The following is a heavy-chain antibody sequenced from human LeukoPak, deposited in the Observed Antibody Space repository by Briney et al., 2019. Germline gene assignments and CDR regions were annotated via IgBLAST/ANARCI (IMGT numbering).Heavy chain of an antibody. CDR2: IIPIFGTA. V-gene: IGHV1-69*05. D-gene: IGHD3-22*01. CDR1: GGTFSSYA. CDR3: ATRPRPPYYDSSGYSV. Sequence: SVKVSCKASGGTFSSYAISWVRQAPGQGLEWMGGIIPIFGTANYAQKFQGRVTITTDESTSTAYMELSSLRSEDTAVYYCATRPRPPYYDSSGYSVWGQGTLVTVSS. J-gene: IGHJ4*02.